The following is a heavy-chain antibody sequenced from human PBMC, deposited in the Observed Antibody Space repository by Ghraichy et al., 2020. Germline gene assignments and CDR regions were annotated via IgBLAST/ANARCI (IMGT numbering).Heavy chain of an antibody. V-gene: IGHV3-23*01. Sequence: LSLTCAASGFTFSSYAMSWVRQAPGKGLEWVSAISGSGGSTYYADSVKGRFTISRDNSKNTLYLQMNSLRAEDTAVYYCAKGPEAYQPFDYWGQGTLVTVSS. CDR2: ISGSGGST. D-gene: IGHD2-2*01. CDR3: AKGPEAYQPFDY. J-gene: IGHJ4*02. CDR1: GFTFSSYA.